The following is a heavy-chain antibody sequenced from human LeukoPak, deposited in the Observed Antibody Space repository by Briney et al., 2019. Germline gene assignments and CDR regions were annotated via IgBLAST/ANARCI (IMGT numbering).Heavy chain of an antibody. D-gene: IGHD3-16*01. CDR3: AKLRGYDYDNGMDV. CDR1: GFTFGSYA. J-gene: IGHJ6*02. CDR2: ISGGGGST. V-gene: IGHV3-23*01. Sequence: GGSLRLSCAASGFTFGSYAMSWVRQAPGKGLEWVSAISGGGGSTYYADSVKGRFTISRDNSKNTLYLQMNSLRAEDTAVYYCAKLRGYDYDNGMDVWGQETTVTVSS.